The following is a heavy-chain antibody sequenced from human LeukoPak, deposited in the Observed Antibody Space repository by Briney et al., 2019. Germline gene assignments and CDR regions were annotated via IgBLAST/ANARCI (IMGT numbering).Heavy chain of an antibody. CDR3: ARDGYGDYAFDY. Sequence: GGSLRLSCAASGFTFSSYSMNWVRQAPGKGLEWVSYISTSGHIYYADSVKGRFTISRDNAKNSLYVQMNSLRAEDTAVYYCARDGYGDYAFDYWGQGALATVSS. CDR1: GFTFSSYS. V-gene: IGHV3-21*01. CDR2: ISTSGHI. J-gene: IGHJ4*02. D-gene: IGHD4-17*01.